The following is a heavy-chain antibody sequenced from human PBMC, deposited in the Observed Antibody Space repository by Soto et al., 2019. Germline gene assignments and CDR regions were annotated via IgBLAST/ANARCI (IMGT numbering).Heavy chain of an antibody. CDR3: ARGSFSSSSSWFDP. V-gene: IGHV4-31*03. CDR2: ISYTGRT. J-gene: IGHJ5*02. D-gene: IGHD6-6*01. Sequence: SETLSLTCTVSGGSISSDANFWSWIRQLPGRGLEWIGHISYTGRTYYTPSLNSRLTISLDTSKNLFSLRLSAVTAADTAVYFCARGSFSSSSSWFDPWGQGTLVTVSS. CDR1: GGSISSDANF.